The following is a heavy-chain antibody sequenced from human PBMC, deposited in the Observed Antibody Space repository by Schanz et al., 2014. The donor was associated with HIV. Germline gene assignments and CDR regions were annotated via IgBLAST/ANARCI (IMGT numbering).Heavy chain of an antibody. J-gene: IGHJ4*02. CDR2: VGERETRT. D-gene: IGHD3-10*01. CDR1: GFTFSSRA. CDR3: ARGGSLSRYSTFDH. V-gene: IGHV3-23*01. Sequence: VQLLESGGGLVQPGGSLRLSCAGSGFTFSSRAMNWVRQAPGKGPEWVSVVGERETRTNYTDSVKGRFTMSVDNSKNTVYLQMNSLRTEDTAIYYCARGGSLSRYSTFDHWGQGTRVTVSS.